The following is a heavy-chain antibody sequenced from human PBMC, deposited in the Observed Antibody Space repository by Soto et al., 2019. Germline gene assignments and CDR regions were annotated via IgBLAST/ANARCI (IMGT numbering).Heavy chain of an antibody. D-gene: IGHD6-19*01. CDR3: AAGRWMVRY. J-gene: IGHJ4*02. CDR2: VKQDGSEK. Sequence: EVQLVESGGGLVQPGGSLRVSCETSGFSFSDYWMSWVRQSPGKGMEWVANVKQDGSEKNYVDSVKGRFSISRDNARKSVYLQMNSLRGEDTAVYHCAAGRWMVRYGGQGTLVTVSS. V-gene: IGHV3-7*05. CDR1: GFSFSDYW.